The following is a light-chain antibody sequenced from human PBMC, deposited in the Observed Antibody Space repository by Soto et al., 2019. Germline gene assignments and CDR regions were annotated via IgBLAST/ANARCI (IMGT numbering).Light chain of an antibody. CDR1: QGVSRK. CDR3: QQYDKSPPWT. V-gene: IGKV3-15*01. Sequence: DIVMTQSPATLSVAPGERLTFSCRASQGVSRKLAWYQHKPGQAPRLLISGASTGATGIPARFSGSGSGTEFTLTISSLQSEDCATYYCQQYDKSPPWTFGQGTNV. CDR2: GAS. J-gene: IGKJ1*01.